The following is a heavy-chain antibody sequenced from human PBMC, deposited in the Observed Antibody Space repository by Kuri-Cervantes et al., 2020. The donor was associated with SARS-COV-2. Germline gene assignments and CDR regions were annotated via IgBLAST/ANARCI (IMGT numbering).Heavy chain of an antibody. CDR2: IKQDGSEK. CDR1: GFTFSSYW. D-gene: IGHD3-3*01. CDR3: ARKRNNYDFWSGPIYYFDY. J-gene: IGHJ4*02. V-gene: IGHV3-7*01. Sequence: GGSLRLSCAASGFTFSSYWMSWVRQAPGKGLEWVANIKQDGSEKYYVDSVKGRFTISRDNAKNSLYLQMNSLRAEDMAVYYCARKRNNYDFWSGPIYYFDYWGQGTLVTVSS.